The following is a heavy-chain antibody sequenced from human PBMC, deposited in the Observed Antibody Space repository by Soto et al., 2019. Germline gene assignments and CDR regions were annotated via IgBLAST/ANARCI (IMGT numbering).Heavy chain of an antibody. Sequence: PSETLSLTCAVSGGSISSSNWWSWVRQPPGKGLEWIGEIYHSGSTNYNPSLKSRVTISIDKSKNQFSLKLSSVTAADTAVYYCARGFIGVTGTTDYYYGMDVWGQGTTVTVPS. J-gene: IGHJ6*02. V-gene: IGHV4-4*02. CDR3: ARGFIGVTGTTDYYYGMDV. CDR2: IYHSGST. D-gene: IGHD1-20*01. CDR1: GGSISSSNW.